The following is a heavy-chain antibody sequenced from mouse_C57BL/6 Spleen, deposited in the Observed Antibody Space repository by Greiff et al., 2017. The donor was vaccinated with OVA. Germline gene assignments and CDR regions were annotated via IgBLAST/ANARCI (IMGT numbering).Heavy chain of an antibody. CDR2: ISSGSSTI. CDR3: ARGDGSSSWFAY. D-gene: IGHD1-1*01. V-gene: IGHV5-17*01. Sequence: EVKVVESGGGLVKPGGSLKLSCAASGFTFSDYGMHWVRQAPEKGLEWVAYISSGSSTIYYADTVKGRFTISRDNAKNTLFLQMTSLRSEDTAMYYCARGDGSSSWFAYWGQGTLVTVSA. CDR1: GFTFSDYG. J-gene: IGHJ3*01.